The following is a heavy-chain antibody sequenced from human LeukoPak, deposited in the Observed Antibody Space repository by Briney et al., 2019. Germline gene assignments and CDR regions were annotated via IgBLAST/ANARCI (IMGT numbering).Heavy chain of an antibody. CDR3: ARQWQLDAFDI. Sequence: GESLQISCQGSGYSFTTYWIGWVRPMPGKGLEWMGIIYPGDSDTRYSPSFQGQVTISADKSISTAYLQWSSLKASDTAMYYCARQWQLDAFDIWGQGTMVTVSS. D-gene: IGHD2-15*01. J-gene: IGHJ3*02. CDR2: IYPGDSDT. CDR1: GYSFTTYW. V-gene: IGHV5-51*01.